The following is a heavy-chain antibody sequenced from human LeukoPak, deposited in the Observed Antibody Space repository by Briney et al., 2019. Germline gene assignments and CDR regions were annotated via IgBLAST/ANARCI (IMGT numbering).Heavy chain of an antibody. V-gene: IGHV4-34*01. CDR1: GGSFSGYY. CDR2: INHSGST. J-gene: IGHJ4*02. CDR3: ARGRQLWLRRYFDY. Sequence: PSETLSLTCAFYGGSFSGYYWSWIRQPPGKGLEWIGEINHSGSTNYNPSLKSRVTISVDTSKNQFSLKLSSVTAADTAVYYCARGRQLWLRRYFDYWGQGALVTVSS. D-gene: IGHD5-18*01.